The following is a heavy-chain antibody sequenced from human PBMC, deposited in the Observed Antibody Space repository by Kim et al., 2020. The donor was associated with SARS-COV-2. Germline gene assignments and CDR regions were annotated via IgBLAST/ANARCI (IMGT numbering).Heavy chain of an antibody. D-gene: IGHD2-15*01. CDR3: ARVGQDIVSGNWFDP. Sequence: VSVKSRITINPDTSKNQFSLQLNSVTPEDTAVYYCARVGQDIVSGNWFDPWGQGTLVTVSS. J-gene: IGHJ5*02. V-gene: IGHV6-1*01.